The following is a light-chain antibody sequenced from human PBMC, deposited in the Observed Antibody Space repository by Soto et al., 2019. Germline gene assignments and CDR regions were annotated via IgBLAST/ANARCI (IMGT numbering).Light chain of an antibody. CDR2: EVI. CDR1: GSAVGGYNY. CDR3: SSYAGSNFWV. V-gene: IGLV2-8*01. Sequence: QSALTQPPSASGSPGQSVTISCTGTGSAVGGYNYVSWYQQHPGKAPKLIIYEVIQRPSGFPDRFSGFKSGNTASLTVSGLQAEDEADDYCSSYAGSNFWVFGGGTKLTVL. J-gene: IGLJ3*02.